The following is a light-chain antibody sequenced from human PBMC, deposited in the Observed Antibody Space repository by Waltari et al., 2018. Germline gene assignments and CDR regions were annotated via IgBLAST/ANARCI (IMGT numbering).Light chain of an antibody. V-gene: IGKV1-27*01. CDR3: QKYDGAPWT. J-gene: IGKJ1*01. CDR2: ATS. Sequence: DVQMTQSPSSLSESVGDRVSITCRASQAMNHYLAWYQQKPGKPPQLLIYATSIVQSGVPSRFSGSGSGTDFTLTISSLQPDDVATYYCQKYDGAPWTFGQGTKLEIK. CDR1: QAMNHY.